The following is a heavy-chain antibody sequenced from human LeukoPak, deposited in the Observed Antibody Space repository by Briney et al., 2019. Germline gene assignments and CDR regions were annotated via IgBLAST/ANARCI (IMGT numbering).Heavy chain of an antibody. V-gene: IGHV4-39*07. D-gene: IGHD3-3*01. CDR3: ARAGPRTYYDFWSGYPGLYYYYMDV. CDR1: GASISSSTDY. J-gene: IGHJ6*03. Sequence: PSETLSLTCTVSGASISSSTDYWGWIRQPPGKGLEWIANIYYSGSTNYNPSLKSRVTISVDTSKNQFSLKLSSVTAADTAVYYCARAGPRTYYDFWSGYPGLYYYYMDVWGKGTTVTVSS. CDR2: IYYSGST.